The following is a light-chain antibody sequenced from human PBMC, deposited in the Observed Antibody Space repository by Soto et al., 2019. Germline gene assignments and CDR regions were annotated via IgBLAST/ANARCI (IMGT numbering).Light chain of an antibody. Sequence: QSALTQPASVSGSPGQSITISCTGTSSDVGSYNLVSWYQQHPGKAPKLMIYEGSKRPSGVSNRFSASKSANTASLTISGIQAEDEADYYCCSYARSSTSYVVFGGGTKLTVL. CDR1: SSDVGSYNL. V-gene: IGLV2-23*01. CDR3: CSYARSSTSYVV. J-gene: IGLJ2*01. CDR2: EGS.